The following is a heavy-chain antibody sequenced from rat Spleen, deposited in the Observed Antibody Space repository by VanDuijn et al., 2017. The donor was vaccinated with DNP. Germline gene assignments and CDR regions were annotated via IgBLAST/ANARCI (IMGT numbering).Heavy chain of an antibody. CDR2: IRSGGST. Sequence: QVQLKESGPGLVQPSQTLSLTCTVSGFSLTDYSIHWVRQPPGKGLEWMGRIRSGGSTDYNSALKSRLNISRDPSKSQIFLKMNRLQTEDTALYFCTHSGQSYYYGSPFAYWGQGTLVTVSS. CDR1: GFSLTDYS. V-gene: IGHV2-19*01. D-gene: IGHD1-2*01. CDR3: THSGQSYYYGSPFAY. J-gene: IGHJ3*01.